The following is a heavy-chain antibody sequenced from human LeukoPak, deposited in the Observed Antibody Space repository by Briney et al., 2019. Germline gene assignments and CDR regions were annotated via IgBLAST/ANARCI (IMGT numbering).Heavy chain of an antibody. Sequence: GRSLRLSCAASGFTFSSYGMHWVRQAPGKGLEWVAVVWYDGSNKYYADSVKGRFTISRDNSKNTLYLQMNSLRAEHTAVYYCARDRGYYFDYWGQGTLVTVSS. J-gene: IGHJ4*02. CDR1: GFTFSSYG. CDR3: ARDRGYYFDY. D-gene: IGHD3-10*01. CDR2: VWYDGSNK. V-gene: IGHV3-33*01.